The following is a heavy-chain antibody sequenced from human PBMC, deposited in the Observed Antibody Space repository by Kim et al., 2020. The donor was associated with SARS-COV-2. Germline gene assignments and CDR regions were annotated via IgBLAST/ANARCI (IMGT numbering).Heavy chain of an antibody. CDR3: TTVGAYSSSWYLIY. V-gene: IGHV3-15*01. J-gene: IGHJ4*02. D-gene: IGHD6-13*01. Sequence: AAPVKGRFTISRDDSKNTLYLQMNSLKTEDTAVYYCTTVGAYSSSWYLIYWGQGTLVTVSS.